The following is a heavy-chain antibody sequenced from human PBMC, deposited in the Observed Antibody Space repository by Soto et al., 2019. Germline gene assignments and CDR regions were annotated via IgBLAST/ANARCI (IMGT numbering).Heavy chain of an antibody. CDR1: GYTFTTYD. Sequence: QVQLVQSGAEVKKPGASVTVSCKASGYTFTTYDINWVRQAPGQGLEWMGWMNPYTGKAGYAQKFQGRVTMTRDTSISTAYMELSGLRSEDTAVYYCARRKERSGPNYFDYWGQGTLVTVSS. CDR2: MNPYTGKA. D-gene: IGHD6-25*01. CDR3: ARRKERSGPNYFDY. V-gene: IGHV1-8*01. J-gene: IGHJ4*02.